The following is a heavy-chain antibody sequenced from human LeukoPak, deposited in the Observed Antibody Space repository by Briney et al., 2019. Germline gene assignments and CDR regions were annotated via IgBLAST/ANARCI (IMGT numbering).Heavy chain of an antibody. J-gene: IGHJ3*02. CDR3: ARDERGDSSGYYVPADAFDI. Sequence: GGSLRLSCAASGFTFSSYAMHWVRQAPGKGLEWVAVISYDGSNKYYADSVKGRFTISRDNAKNSLYLQMNSLRAEDTAVYYCARDERGDSSGYYVPADAFDIWGQGTMVTVSS. V-gene: IGHV3-30*04. D-gene: IGHD3-22*01. CDR2: ISYDGSNK. CDR1: GFTFSSYA.